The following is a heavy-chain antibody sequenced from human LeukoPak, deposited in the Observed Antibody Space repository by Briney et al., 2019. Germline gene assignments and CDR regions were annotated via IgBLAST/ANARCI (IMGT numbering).Heavy chain of an antibody. V-gene: IGHV3-53*01. CDR1: GFTVSSNY. D-gene: IGHD3-22*01. CDR3: ARGQYYYDSSGYFDY. Sequence: GGSLRLSSAASGFTVSSNYMSWVRQAPGKGLEWVSVIYSGGSTYYADSVKGRFTISRDNSKNTLYLQMNSLRAEDTAVYYCARGQYYYDSSGYFDYWGQGTLVTVSS. J-gene: IGHJ4*02. CDR2: IYSGGST.